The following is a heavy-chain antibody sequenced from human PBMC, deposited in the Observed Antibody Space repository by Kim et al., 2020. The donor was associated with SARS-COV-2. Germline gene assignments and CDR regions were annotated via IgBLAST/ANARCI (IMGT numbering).Heavy chain of an antibody. V-gene: IGHV1-3*01. J-gene: IGHJ5*02. Sequence: ASVKVSCKASGYTFDTYALYWVRQAPGQRFEWMEWINGGNGNTRYSQNFQGRVTITRDTSATTAYMELSSLTSKDTAVYYCAREGSGSYNWFDPWGQGTLVTVSS. CDR2: INGGNGNT. CDR3: AREGSGSYNWFDP. D-gene: IGHD3-10*01. CDR1: GYTFDTYA.